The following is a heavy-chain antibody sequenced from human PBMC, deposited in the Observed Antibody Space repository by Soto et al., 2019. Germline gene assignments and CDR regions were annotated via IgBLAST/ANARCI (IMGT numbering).Heavy chain of an antibody. Sequence: QVQLVQSGAEVKKPGSSVKVSCKASGGTFGSYTISWVRQAPGQGLEWMGRIIPILGIANYAQKFQGRVTSTADKSTSTAYMELSSLRSEDTAVYYCAGSSGHYYYGMDVWGQGTTVTVSS. CDR1: GGTFGSYT. J-gene: IGHJ6*02. D-gene: IGHD3-22*01. V-gene: IGHV1-69*02. CDR2: IIPILGIA. CDR3: AGSSGHYYYGMDV.